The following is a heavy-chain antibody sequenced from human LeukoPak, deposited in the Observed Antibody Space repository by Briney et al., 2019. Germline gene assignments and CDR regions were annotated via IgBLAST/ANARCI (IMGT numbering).Heavy chain of an antibody. CDR3: ARGYGENELYNWFDP. J-gene: IGHJ5*02. CDR1: GGSFSGYY. V-gene: IGHV4-34*01. D-gene: IGHD4-17*01. CDR2: INHSGST. Sequence: PSETLSLTCAVYGGSFSGYYWSWIRQPPGKGLEWIGEINHSGSTNYNPSLKSRVTISVDTSKNQFSLKLSSVTAADTAVYYCARGYGENELYNWFDPWGQGTLVTVSS.